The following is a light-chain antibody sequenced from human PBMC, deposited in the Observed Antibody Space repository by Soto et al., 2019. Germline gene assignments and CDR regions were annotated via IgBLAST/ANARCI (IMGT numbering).Light chain of an antibody. CDR1: SSNIGAGYD. CDR2: GNS. CDR3: QSYDSSLSGAPV. J-gene: IGLJ2*01. V-gene: IGLV1-40*01. Sequence: QSVLTQPPSVSGAPGQRVTISCTGSSSNIGAGYDVHWYQQLPGTAPKLLIYGNSNRPSGVPDRFSGSKSGTSASLAITGLQAEDEADYYCQSYDSSLSGAPVFCGVTKVTVL.